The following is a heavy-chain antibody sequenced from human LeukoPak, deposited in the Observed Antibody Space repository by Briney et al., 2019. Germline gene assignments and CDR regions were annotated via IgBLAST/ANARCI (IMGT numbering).Heavy chain of an antibody. D-gene: IGHD1-1*01. Sequence: GGSLRLSRAASGFTFSSYSMNWVRQAPGKGLEWVSYISSSSSTIYYTDSVKGRFTISRDNAKNSLYLQMNSLRAEDSAEYYCAKSLLTTATGTGRAFDIWGQGTMVTVSA. J-gene: IGHJ3*02. V-gene: IGHV3-48*04. CDR2: ISSSSSTI. CDR1: GFTFSSYS. CDR3: AKSLLTTATGTGRAFDI.